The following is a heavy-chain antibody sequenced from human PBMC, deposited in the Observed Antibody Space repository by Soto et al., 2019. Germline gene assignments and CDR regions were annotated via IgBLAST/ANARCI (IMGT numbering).Heavy chain of an antibody. Sequence: GGSLRLSCAASGFTFSSYAMSWVRQAPGKGLEWVSAISGSGGSTYYADSGKGRFTISRDNSKNTLYLQMNSLRAEDTAVYYCAKDREDCSGGSCYSYPFEYWGQGTLVTV. V-gene: IGHV3-23*01. CDR3: AKDREDCSGGSCYSYPFEY. CDR1: GFTFSSYA. D-gene: IGHD2-15*01. J-gene: IGHJ4*02. CDR2: ISGSGGST.